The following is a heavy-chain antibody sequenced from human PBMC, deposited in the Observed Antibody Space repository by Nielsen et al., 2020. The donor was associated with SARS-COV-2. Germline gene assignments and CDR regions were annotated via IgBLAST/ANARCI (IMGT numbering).Heavy chain of an antibody. V-gene: IGHV5-51*01. CDR1: GYDFAYHW. Sequence: KVSCKASGYDFAYHWIGWVRQMTGKGLEWMGFIFPGDSDTKYSPSFQGQVTISVDKSITTAYLQWSSLRASDTAIYYCARNDILTGYSPDYWGQGTLVTVSS. CDR2: IFPGDSDT. CDR3: ARNDILTGYSPDY. J-gene: IGHJ4*02. D-gene: IGHD3-9*01.